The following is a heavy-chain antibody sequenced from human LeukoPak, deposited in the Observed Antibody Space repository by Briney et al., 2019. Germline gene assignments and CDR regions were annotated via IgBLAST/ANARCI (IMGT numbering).Heavy chain of an antibody. V-gene: IGHV3-23*01. CDR3: AKGLLDILLWFGELLEAFDY. J-gene: IGHJ4*02. CDR1: GFTFSSYA. D-gene: IGHD3-10*01. CDR2: ISGSGGST. Sequence: GGSLRLSCAASGFTFSSYAMSWVRQAPGKGLDGVSAISGSGGSTYYADSVKGRFTISRDNSKNTLYLQMNSLRAGGTAVYYFAKGLLDILLWFGELLEAFDYWGPGTLVTVSS.